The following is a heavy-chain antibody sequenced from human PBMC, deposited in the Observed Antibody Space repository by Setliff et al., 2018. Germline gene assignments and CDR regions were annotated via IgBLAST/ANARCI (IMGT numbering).Heavy chain of an antibody. Sequence: GGSLRLSCAASGLTFNSYAMSWVRLAPGKGLEWVSSVSVSGDNTYYTDSVKGRFTTSRDNSKNTLSLQMSSLRTEDTAIYFCAGQGPIFGSGLIPGFDQWGQGTMVTVSS. V-gene: IGHV3-23*01. J-gene: IGHJ4*02. CDR2: VSVSGDNT. D-gene: IGHD3-3*01. CDR1: GLTFNSYA. CDR3: AGQGPIFGSGLIPGFDQ.